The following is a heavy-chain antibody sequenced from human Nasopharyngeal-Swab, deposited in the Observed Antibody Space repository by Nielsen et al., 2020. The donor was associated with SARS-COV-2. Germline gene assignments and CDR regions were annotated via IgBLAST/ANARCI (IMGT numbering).Heavy chain of an antibody. D-gene: IGHD3-22*01. CDR3: AKGPRTYYYDSSGYYYFDY. CDR2: ISGSGGST. V-gene: IGHV3-23*01. CDR1: GFTFSSYA. J-gene: IGHJ4*02. Sequence: GESLKISCAASGFTFSSYAMSWVRQAPGKGLEWVSAISGSGGSTYYADSVKGRFTISSDNSKNTLYLQMNSLRAEDTAVYYCAKGPRTYYYDSSGYYYFDYWGQGTLVTVSS.